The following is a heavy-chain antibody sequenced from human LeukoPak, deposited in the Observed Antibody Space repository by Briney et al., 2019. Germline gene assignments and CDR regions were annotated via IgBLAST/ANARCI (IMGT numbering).Heavy chain of an antibody. J-gene: IGHJ5*02. CDR2: IYYSGST. Sequence: SQTLSLTCTVSGGSISSGGYYWSWIRQYPGKGLEWIGYIYYSGSTYYNPSPNSRVIISIDTSKNQFSLKLSSVTAADTAVYYCARAAADQNNWFDPWGQGTPVTVS. CDR3: ARAAADQNNWFDP. D-gene: IGHD6-13*01. CDR1: GGSISSGGYY. V-gene: IGHV4-31*03.